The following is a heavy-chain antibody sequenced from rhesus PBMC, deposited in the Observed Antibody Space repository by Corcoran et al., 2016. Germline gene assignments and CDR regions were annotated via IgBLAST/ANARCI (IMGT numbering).Heavy chain of an antibody. J-gene: IGHJ4*01. Sequence: EVQLVQSGAEVKKPGASVKISCKASGYTFTDYYLHWVRQAPGKGLEWMGRVDPEDGEARPAQKFQDRVTITADTSTDTACMELSSLRSEDTAVYYCATLWEVVSDYWGQGVLVTVSS. CDR3: ATLWEVVSDY. CDR1: GYTFTDYY. CDR2: VDPEDGEA. D-gene: IGHD2-21*01. V-gene: IGHV1-111*02.